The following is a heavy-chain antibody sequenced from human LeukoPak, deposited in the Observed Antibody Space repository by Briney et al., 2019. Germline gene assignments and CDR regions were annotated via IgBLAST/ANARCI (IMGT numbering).Heavy chain of an antibody. CDR2: ISYSGSA. J-gene: IGHJ5*02. CDR1: GGSISTSSYY. D-gene: IGHD2-2*01. Sequence: PSETLSLTCTVSGGSISTSSYYWSWIRQSPGKGLEWIGLISYSGSAYFNPSLKSRLAISVDTTKNQFSQRLSSVTAADTALYFCAKGLPPANRQPDWFDPWGQGTLVTVSS. V-gene: IGHV4-39*07. CDR3: AKGLPPANRQPDWFDP.